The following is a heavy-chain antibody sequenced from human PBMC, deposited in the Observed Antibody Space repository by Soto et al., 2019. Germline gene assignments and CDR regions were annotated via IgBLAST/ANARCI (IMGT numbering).Heavy chain of an antibody. CDR3: TREQSDDNYFDP. CDR2: IYTSGST. D-gene: IGHD6-19*01. V-gene: IGHV4-4*07. J-gene: IGHJ5*02. Sequence: SETLSLTCTVSGGSISSYYWSWIRQPAGKGLEWIGRIYTSGSTNYNPSLKSRVTISLDISKRQVSLRLISVTAADTAVYYCTREQSDDNYFDPWGQGTLVTVSS. CDR1: GGSISSYY.